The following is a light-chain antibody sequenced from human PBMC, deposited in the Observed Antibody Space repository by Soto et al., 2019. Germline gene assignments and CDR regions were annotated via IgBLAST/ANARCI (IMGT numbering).Light chain of an antibody. V-gene: IGLV1-51*02. CDR3: GTWDSSLSADVV. CDR2: ENN. CDR1: SSNIGNND. J-gene: IGLJ2*01. Sequence: QSVLTQPPSVSAAPGQKVTISCSGSSSNIGNNDVSWYQQLPGTAPKLLIYENNKRPSGIPDRFSGSKSGTSATLGITGLQTGDEADYYCGTWDSSLSADVVFGGGTKVTVL.